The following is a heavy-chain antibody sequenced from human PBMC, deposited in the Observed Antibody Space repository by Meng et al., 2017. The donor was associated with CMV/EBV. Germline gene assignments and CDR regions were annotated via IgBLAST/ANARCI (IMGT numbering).Heavy chain of an antibody. CDR2: MNPNSGNT. CDR1: GYTFTSYD. Sequence: ASVKVSCKASGYTFTSYDINWVRQATGQGLEWMGWMNPNSGNTGYAQKFQGRVTMTRNTSISTAYMELSSLRYEDTAVYYCARGGGAAAGTKWFDPWGQGTLVTVSS. D-gene: IGHD6-13*01. J-gene: IGHJ5*02. CDR3: ARGGGAAAGTKWFDP. V-gene: IGHV1-8*01.